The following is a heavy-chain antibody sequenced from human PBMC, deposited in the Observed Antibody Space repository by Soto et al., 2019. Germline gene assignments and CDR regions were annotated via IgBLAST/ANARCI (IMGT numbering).Heavy chain of an antibody. CDR3: ARSYFISTSCYNFGY. Sequence: GESLKISCKGSGYIFTTYWIGWVRQMPGKGLEWMGIIYPGDSDTRYSPSFQGQVTISADKSINTAYLQWSSLKASDTAMFYCARSYFISTSCYNFGYWGKETLVTVPS. CDR2: IYPGDSDT. V-gene: IGHV5-51*01. J-gene: IGHJ4*02. D-gene: IGHD2-2*02. CDR1: GYIFTTYW.